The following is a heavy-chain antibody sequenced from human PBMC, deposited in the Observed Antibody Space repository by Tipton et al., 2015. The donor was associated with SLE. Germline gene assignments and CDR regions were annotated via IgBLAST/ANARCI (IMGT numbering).Heavy chain of an antibody. CDR3: ARRWHKGSGYYYY. CDR1: GYSISSGYY. CDR2: IYHSGST. Sequence: TLSLTCAVSGYSISSGYYWGWIRQPPGKGLEWIGSIYHSGSTNYNPSLKSRVTISVDTSKNQFSLKLTSVTAADTAVYYCARRWHKGSGYYYYWGQGTLVTVSS. D-gene: IGHD3-22*01. V-gene: IGHV4-38-2*01. J-gene: IGHJ4*02.